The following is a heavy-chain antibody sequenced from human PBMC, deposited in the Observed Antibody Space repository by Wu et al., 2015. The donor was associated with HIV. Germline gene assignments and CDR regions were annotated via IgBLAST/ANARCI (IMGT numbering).Heavy chain of an antibody. CDR2: IKPNSGGT. V-gene: IGHV1-2*02. Sequence: QVQLEQSGAEVRKPGASVKVSCKTSGYVFIGFYVHWVRQAPGKGLEWMGCIKPNSGGTNYAQKFQGRVTMTRDTSISTAYMELSRLRSDDTAVYYCAREGLSAAAGNYYYYYMDVWGKGTTVTVSS. D-gene: IGHD6-13*01. CDR3: AREGLSAAAGNYYYYYMDV. J-gene: IGHJ6*03. CDR1: GYVFIGFY.